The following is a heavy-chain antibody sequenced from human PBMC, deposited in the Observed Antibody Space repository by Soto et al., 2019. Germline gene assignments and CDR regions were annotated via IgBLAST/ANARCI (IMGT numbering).Heavy chain of an antibody. D-gene: IGHD2-15*01. Sequence: QVQLVQSGAEVKKPGASVKVSCKASGYPFTSFGISWARQAPAQGLEWMGWISAYNGDTNYSENLQGRVTMTPDTSPSTAYTGRRSLVSDDTAVYYCARDRRGGTEAVDIGGQGAMVTCSS. CDR1: GYPFTSFG. CDR2: ISAYNGDT. V-gene: IGHV1-18*01. J-gene: IGHJ3*02. CDR3: ARDRRGGTEAVDI.